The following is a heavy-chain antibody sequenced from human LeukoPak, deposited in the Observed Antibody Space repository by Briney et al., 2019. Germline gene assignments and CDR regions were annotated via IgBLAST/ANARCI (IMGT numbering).Heavy chain of an antibody. Sequence: GGSLRLSCAVSGFMVSSNYMNWVRQAPGKGLEWVAIIYSGGTTLYGDSVRGRFIISRDNSKNTLYLQMNSLRDEDTAMYYCARSYYDVLLSRFDYWGQGTLVTVSS. D-gene: IGHD3-9*01. CDR1: GFMVSSNY. V-gene: IGHV3-66*02. J-gene: IGHJ4*02. CDR2: IYSGGTT. CDR3: ARSYYDVLLSRFDY.